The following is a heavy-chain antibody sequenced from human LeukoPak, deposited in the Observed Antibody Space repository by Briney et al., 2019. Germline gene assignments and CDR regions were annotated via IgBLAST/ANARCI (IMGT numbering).Heavy chain of an antibody. CDR3: AKDIAVADNYYYYGMDV. CDR2: ISGSGGST. Sequence: PGGSRRLSCAASGFTFSSYAMSWVRQAPGKGLEWVSAISGSGGSTYYADSVKGRFTISRDNSKNTLYLQMNSLRAEDTAVYYCAKDIAVADNYYYYGMDVWGKGTTVTVSS. CDR1: GFTFSSYA. J-gene: IGHJ6*04. D-gene: IGHD6-19*01. V-gene: IGHV3-23*01.